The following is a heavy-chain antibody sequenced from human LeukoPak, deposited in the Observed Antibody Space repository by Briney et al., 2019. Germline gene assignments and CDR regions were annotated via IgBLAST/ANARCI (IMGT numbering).Heavy chain of an antibody. J-gene: IGHJ4*02. D-gene: IGHD3-10*01. V-gene: IGHV4-59*01. CDR3: ARGRSGSDYEGNY. CDR2: IYYSGTT. Sequence: SETLSLTCTVSGGFINSYYWSWIRQPPGKGLEWIGYIYYSGTTNYNPSLESRVTISVDTSKNQFSLKLSSVTAADTAVYYCARGRSGSDYEGNYWGQGTLVTVTS. CDR1: GGFINSYY.